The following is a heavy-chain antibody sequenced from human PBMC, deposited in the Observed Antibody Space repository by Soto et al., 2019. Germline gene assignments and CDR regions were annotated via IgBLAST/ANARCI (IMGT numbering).Heavy chain of an antibody. D-gene: IGHD1-26*01. J-gene: IGHJ4*02. V-gene: IGHV1-3*01. CDR1: GYTFSSYA. CDR3: ARPTRRSYYGSFGY. CDR2: INAGNGNT. Sequence: QVQLVQSGAEVKKPGASVKVSCKASGYTFSSYAIYWVRQAPGQRLEWMGWINAGNGNTQYSHKFQGRVTITRDTSASTGYMELSSLRSEDTAVYYCARPTRRSYYGSFGYWGQGTLVTVSS.